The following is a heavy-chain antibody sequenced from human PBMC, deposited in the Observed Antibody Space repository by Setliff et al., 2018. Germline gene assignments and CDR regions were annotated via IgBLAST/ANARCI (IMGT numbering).Heavy chain of an antibody. Sequence: SETLSLTCTVSGGSFTPYYWSWIRQPPGKGLEWIGYVYYSGTAYYNPSLKSRVTISLDTSKNQFSLSLSSVTAADTAVYYCARGRAGHSGHWGQGTLVTVSS. J-gene: IGHJ4*02. D-gene: IGHD6-19*01. CDR3: ARGRAGHSGH. V-gene: IGHV4-59*12. CDR2: VYYSGTA. CDR1: GGSFTPYY.